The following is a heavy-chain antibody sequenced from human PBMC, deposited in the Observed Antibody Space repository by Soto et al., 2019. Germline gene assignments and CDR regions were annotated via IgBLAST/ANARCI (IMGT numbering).Heavy chain of an antibody. CDR2: ISYDGSNK. J-gene: IGHJ4*02. Sequence: QVQLVESGGGVVQPGRSLRLSCAASGFTFSSYGMHWVSQAPGKGLEWVAVISYDGSNKYYADSVKGRFTISRDNSKNTRYLQMNSLRAEDTAVYYCAKDSRWLHQFEYWGQGTLVTVSS. D-gene: IGHD5-12*01. CDR1: GFTFSSYG. V-gene: IGHV3-30*18. CDR3: AKDSRWLHQFEY.